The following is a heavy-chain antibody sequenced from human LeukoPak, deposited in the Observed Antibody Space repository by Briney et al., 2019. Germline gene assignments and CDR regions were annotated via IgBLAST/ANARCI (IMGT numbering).Heavy chain of an antibody. D-gene: IGHD5-18*01. CDR1: GGTFSSYA. Sequence: ASVKVSCKASGGTFSSYAISWVRQAPGQGLEWMGGIIPIFGTANYAQKFQGRVTITADESTSTAYMELSSLGSEDTAVYYCARPGEVDTAMVTFHYWGQGTLVTVSS. J-gene: IGHJ4*02. CDR2: IIPIFGTA. V-gene: IGHV1-69*13. CDR3: ARPGEVDTAMVTFHY.